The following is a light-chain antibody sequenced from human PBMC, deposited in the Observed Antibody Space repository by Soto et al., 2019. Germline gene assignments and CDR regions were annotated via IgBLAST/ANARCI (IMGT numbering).Light chain of an antibody. J-gene: IGLJ1*01. CDR2: EGS. CDR1: SSDVGSYNL. CDR3: CSYVRSSTFV. Sequence: QSALTQPASVSGSPGQSITISCTGTSSDVGSYNLVSWYQQHPGEAPKLMIYEGSKRPSGVSNRFSGSKSGNTASLTISGLQAEDDADYYCCSYVRSSTFVLGTGIKVTVL. V-gene: IGLV2-23*01.